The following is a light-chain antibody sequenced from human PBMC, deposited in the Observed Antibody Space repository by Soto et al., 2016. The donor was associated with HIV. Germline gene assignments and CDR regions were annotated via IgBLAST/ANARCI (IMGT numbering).Light chain of an antibody. CDR3: QKYNNALHT. J-gene: IGKJ2*01. CDR2: AAS. Sequence: DIQMTQSPSSLSASVGDRVTITCRSSQMINSYLNWYQQKLAKAPKLLIYAASSLQVGVPSRFSGSGSGTDFTLTISSLQPEDVATYYCQKYNNALHTFGQGTKLDIK. CDR1: QMINSY. V-gene: IGKV1-39*01.